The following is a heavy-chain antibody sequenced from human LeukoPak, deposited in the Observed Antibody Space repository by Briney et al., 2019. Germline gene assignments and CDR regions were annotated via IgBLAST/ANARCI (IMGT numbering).Heavy chain of an antibody. CDR2: LYSGGST. J-gene: IGHJ4*02. CDR3: ARHRGYCSSTSCYPYYFDY. D-gene: IGHD2-2*01. V-gene: IGHV3-66*04. CDR1: GFTVSNNY. Sequence: GGSLRLSCAASGFTVSNNYMSWVRQAPGKGLEWVSVLYSGGSTYYADSVKGRFTISRDNSKNTLYLQMNSLRAEDTAVYYWARHRGYCSSTSCYPYYFDYWGQGTLVTVSS.